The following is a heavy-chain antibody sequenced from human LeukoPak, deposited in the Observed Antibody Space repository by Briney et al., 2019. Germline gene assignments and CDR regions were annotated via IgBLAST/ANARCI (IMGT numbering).Heavy chain of an antibody. Sequence: PGGSLRLSCAASGFTFSSYEMNWVRQAPGKGLEWVSYISSSGSTIYYADSVKGRFTISRDNAQNSLYLQMNSLRAEDTAVYYCARRSVAFDIWGQGTMVTVSS. V-gene: IGHV3-48*03. CDR2: ISSSGSTI. CDR3: ARRSVAFDI. J-gene: IGHJ3*02. CDR1: GFTFSSYE.